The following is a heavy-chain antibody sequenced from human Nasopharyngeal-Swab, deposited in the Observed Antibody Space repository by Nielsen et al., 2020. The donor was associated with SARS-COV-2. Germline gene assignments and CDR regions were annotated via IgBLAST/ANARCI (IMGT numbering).Heavy chain of an antibody. CDR2: ITPDGSSP. V-gene: IGHV3-74*01. CDR3: ARNEVQQGTTTVGYLDY. D-gene: IGHD4-23*01. CDR1: GFTFSSYW. J-gene: IGHJ4*02. Sequence: GESLKISCAASGFTFSSYWMHWVRQAPGKGLVWVSRITPDGSSPSYADSVQGRFTISRDNAKNTLYLQMNSLTTDDTAVYYCARNEVQQGTTTVGYLDYWGQGTLVTVSP.